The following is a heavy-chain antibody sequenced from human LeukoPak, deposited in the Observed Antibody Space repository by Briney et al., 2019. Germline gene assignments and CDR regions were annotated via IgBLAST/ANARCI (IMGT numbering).Heavy chain of an antibody. J-gene: IGHJ3*02. CDR3: ARGQALFEVAPGAFDI. CDR2: IYYSGST. D-gene: IGHD3-10*02. Sequence: PSETLSLTCTVSGGSISSGDYYWSWIRQPPGKGLEWIGYIYYSGSTYYNPSLKSRVTISVDTSKNQFSLKLSSVTAADTAVYYCARGQALFEVAPGAFDIWGQGTMVTVSS. CDR1: GGSISSGDYY. V-gene: IGHV4-30-4*01.